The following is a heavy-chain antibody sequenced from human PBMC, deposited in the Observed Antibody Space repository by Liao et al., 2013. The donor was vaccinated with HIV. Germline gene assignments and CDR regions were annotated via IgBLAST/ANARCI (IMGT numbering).Heavy chain of an antibody. CDR1: GDSISSDDYY. Sequence: QVQLQESGPGLVKPSQTLSLTCTVSGDSISSDDYYWSWIRQPPEKSLEWIGYIYYSGSTYYNPSLKSRVTISVDTSKNQFSLKLSSVTAADTAVYYCARDSLYYYYMDVWGKGTTVTVSS. CDR2: IYYSGST. J-gene: IGHJ6*03. CDR3: ARDSLYYYYMDV. V-gene: IGHV4-30-4*08.